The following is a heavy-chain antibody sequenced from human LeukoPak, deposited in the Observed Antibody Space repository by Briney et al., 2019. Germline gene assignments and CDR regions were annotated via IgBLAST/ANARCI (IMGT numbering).Heavy chain of an antibody. CDR3: ARESRGRHIVVVPAASYYFDY. Sequence: SETLSLTCTVSGGSISSYYWSWIRQPAGKGLEWIGRIYTGGSTNYNPSLKSRVTMSVDTSKNQFSLKLSSVTAADTAVYYCARESRGRHIVVVPAASYYFDYWGQGTLVTVSS. CDR1: GGSISSYY. D-gene: IGHD2-2*01. V-gene: IGHV4-4*07. J-gene: IGHJ4*02. CDR2: IYTGGST.